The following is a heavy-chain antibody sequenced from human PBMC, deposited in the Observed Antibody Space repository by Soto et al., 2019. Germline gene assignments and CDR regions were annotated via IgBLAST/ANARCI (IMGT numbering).Heavy chain of an antibody. CDR3: ARQDDFWSGSNWFDP. V-gene: IGHV4-39*01. CDR1: GGSITSSNYY. D-gene: IGHD3-3*01. J-gene: IGHJ5*02. CDR2: VYYNGFT. Sequence: QLQLQQSGPGLVKPSEILSLTCTVSGGSITSSNYYWGWIRQPPGKGLQWIGNVYYNGFTYYNPSLQSRVTISVDTSKNHCSLKLTSVTAADTAVYYCARQDDFWSGSNWFDPWGQGTLVTVSS.